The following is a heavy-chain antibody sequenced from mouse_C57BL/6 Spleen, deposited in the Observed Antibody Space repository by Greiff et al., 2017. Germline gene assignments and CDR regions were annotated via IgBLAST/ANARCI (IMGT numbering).Heavy chain of an antibody. CDR3: ARNWEFAY. Sequence: EVQLVESGGGLVMPGGSLKLSCAASGFTFSDYGMHWVRQAPEKGLEWVAYISSGSSTIYYADTVKGRFTISRDNDNNTLFLQMTSLRSEDTAMFYCARNWEFAYWGQGTLVTVSA. CDR2: ISSGSSTI. D-gene: IGHD4-1*01. J-gene: IGHJ3*01. V-gene: IGHV5-17*01. CDR1: GFTFSDYG.